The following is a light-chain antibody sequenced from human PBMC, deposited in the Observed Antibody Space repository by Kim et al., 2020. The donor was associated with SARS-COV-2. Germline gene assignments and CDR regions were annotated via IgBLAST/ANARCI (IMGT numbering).Light chain of an antibody. CDR3: NSRDNSPDRLGV. Sequence: LGQTVRITCQGDSLRQYYGAWYQQKPGQAPILLIYNNNNRPSGIPDRFSASTSGNTASLTLTGAQAEDEADYYCNSRDNSPDRLGVFGGGTQLTVL. V-gene: IGLV3-19*01. CDR1: SLRQYY. CDR2: NNN. J-gene: IGLJ3*02.